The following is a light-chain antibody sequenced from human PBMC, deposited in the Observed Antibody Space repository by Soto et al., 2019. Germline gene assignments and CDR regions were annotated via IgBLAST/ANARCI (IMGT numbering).Light chain of an antibody. CDR1: QGISSY. CDR3: QQYYSDPLYT. CDR2: AAS. J-gene: IGKJ2*01. V-gene: IGKV1-8*01. Sequence: AIRMTQSPSSFSASTGDRVTITCRASQGISSYLAWYQQKPGKAPKLLIYAASTLQSGVPSRFSGSGAGTDVTLTISCQESEDFLTYYCQQYYSDPLYTFGQGTKLEIK.